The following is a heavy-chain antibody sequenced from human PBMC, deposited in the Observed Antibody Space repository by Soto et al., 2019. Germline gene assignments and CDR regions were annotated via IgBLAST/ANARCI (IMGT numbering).Heavy chain of an antibody. CDR3: AREGPVTTGGAFDI. CDR1: GFTFSSYA. V-gene: IGHV3-23*01. D-gene: IGHD4-17*01. Sequence: EVQVLESGGGLGQPGGSLRLSCAASGFTFSSYAMAWVRQAPGKGLEWVSSISGRGDRTYYADSVKGRFTISRDNSKNTLYLQMNSLRAEDTAVYYCAREGPVTTGGAFDIWGQGTMVTVSS. CDR2: ISGRGDRT. J-gene: IGHJ3*02.